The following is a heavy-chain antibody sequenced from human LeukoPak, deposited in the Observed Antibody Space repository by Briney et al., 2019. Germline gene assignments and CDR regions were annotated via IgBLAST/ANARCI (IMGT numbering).Heavy chain of an antibody. CDR1: GFTFSSYA. J-gene: IGHJ4*02. V-gene: IGHV3-23*01. CDR3: AKGLGKATVTPLGY. Sequence: QAGGSLRLSCAASGFTFSSYAMSWVRQAPGEGLEWVSGISGSGGSTYYADSAKGRFTISRDNSKNTLYLQMDSLRAEGTAVYYCAKGLGKATVTPLGYWGQGTLVTVSS. D-gene: IGHD4-11*01. CDR2: ISGSGGST.